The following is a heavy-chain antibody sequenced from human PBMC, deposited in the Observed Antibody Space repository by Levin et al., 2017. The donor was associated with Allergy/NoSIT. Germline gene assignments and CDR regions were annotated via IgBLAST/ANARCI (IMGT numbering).Heavy chain of an antibody. D-gene: IGHD3-3*01. CDR2: IIPIFGTA. V-gene: IGHV1-69*13. J-gene: IGHJ4*02. CDR1: GGTFSSYA. CDR3: ARVAFKYYDFWSGYWFDY. Sequence: ASVKVSCKASGGTFSSYAISWVRQAPGQGLEWMGGIIPIFGTANYAQKFQGRVTITADESTSTAYMELSSLRSEDTAVYYCARVAFKYYDFWSGYWFDYWGQGTLVTVSS.